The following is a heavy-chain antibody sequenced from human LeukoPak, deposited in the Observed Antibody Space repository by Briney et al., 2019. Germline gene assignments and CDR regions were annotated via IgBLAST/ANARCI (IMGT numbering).Heavy chain of an antibody. J-gene: IGHJ4*02. V-gene: IGHV1-69*05. CDR3: ARDIVGATGLYYFDY. CDR1: GGTFSSYA. D-gene: IGHD1-26*01. CDR2: IIPIFGTA. Sequence: SVKVSCKASGGTFSSYAISWVRQAPGQGLEWMGRIIPIFGTANYAQKFQGRVTVTTDESTSTAYMELSSLRSEDTAVYYCARDIVGATGLYYFDYWGQGTLVTVSS.